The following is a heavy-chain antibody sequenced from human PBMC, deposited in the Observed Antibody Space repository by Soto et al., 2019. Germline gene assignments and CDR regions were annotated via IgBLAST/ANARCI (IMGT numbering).Heavy chain of an antibody. Sequence: QMQLVQSGAEVTKTGSSVTVSCQALGNTFSYRYLHWVRQAPGQALEWMGWIAPFSGDVHHEQKFQEHVTLTRDRSINTAYMRMSSLRSEDTAIYFCASGGAGSGPFTWELPDHWGQGTLVTVSS. CDR2: IAPFSGDV. CDR1: GNTFSYRY. V-gene: IGHV1-45*02. CDR3: ASGGAGSGPFTWELPDH. J-gene: IGHJ4*02. D-gene: IGHD1-26*01.